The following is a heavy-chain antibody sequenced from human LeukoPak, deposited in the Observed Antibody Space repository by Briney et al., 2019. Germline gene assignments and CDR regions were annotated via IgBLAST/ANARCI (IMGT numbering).Heavy chain of an antibody. V-gene: IGHV3-7*01. Sequence: PGGSPRLSCEVSGFMFRSYWMDWVRQAPGRGLEWVANINQDGSEKYFVDSVKGRFTISRDNAKNSLYLQMNSLRAEDTAVYYCSRALEVWGKGTTVTVSS. CDR2: INQDGSEK. CDR3: SRALEV. CDR1: GFMFRSYW. J-gene: IGHJ6*04.